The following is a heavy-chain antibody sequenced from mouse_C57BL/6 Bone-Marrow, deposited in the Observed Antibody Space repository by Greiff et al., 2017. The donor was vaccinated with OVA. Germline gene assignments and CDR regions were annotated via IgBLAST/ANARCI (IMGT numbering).Heavy chain of an antibody. CDR2: IDPSDSYT. Sequence: QVQLQQPGAELVRPGTSVKLSCKASGYTFTSYWMHWVKQRPGQGLEWIGVIDPSDSYTNYNQKFKGKATLTVDTSSSTAYMQLSSLTSEDSAVYYCAREKLDYWGQGTTLTVSS. CDR1: GYTFTSYW. J-gene: IGHJ2*01. CDR3: AREKLDY. V-gene: IGHV1-59*01.